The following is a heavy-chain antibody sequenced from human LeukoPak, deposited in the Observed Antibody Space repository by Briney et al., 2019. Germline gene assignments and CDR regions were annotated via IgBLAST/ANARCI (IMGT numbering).Heavy chain of an antibody. D-gene: IGHD6-6*01. CDR2: ISPTGSTT. Sequence: GGSLRLSCTASGFSFSGHWMHWARQLPGKGLVWVSRISPTGSTTSYADSVKGRFTVSRDNAKNTLYLQVNTLRAEDTAVYYCARGPNSNWSGLDFWGQGTLLTVSS. CDR1: GFSFSGHW. CDR3: ARGPNSNWSGLDF. J-gene: IGHJ4*02. V-gene: IGHV3-74*01.